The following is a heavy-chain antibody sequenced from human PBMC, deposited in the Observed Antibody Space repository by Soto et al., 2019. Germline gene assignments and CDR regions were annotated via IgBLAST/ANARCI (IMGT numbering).Heavy chain of an antibody. V-gene: IGHV3-23*01. J-gene: IGHJ4*02. D-gene: IGHD6-25*01. CDR3: AKEPLSPLAARLDYFDY. CDR2: ISGSDGRT. CDR1: GFMFKKYA. Sequence: EVQLLESGGGLVQPGGSLRLSCAASGFMFKKYAMSWVRQAPGKGLEWVSGISGSDGRTSYAESVKGRFTISRDNSKSTRHLQMNSLRPEDTAMYYCAKEPLSPLAARLDYFDYWGQGNLVTVSS.